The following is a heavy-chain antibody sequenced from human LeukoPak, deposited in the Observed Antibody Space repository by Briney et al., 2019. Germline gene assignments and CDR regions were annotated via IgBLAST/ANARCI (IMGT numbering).Heavy chain of an antibody. CDR2: IKQDGSEK. J-gene: IGHJ6*03. V-gene: IGHV3-7*01. CDR3: ARRAFYGDYNYYYYYMDV. Sequence: GGSLRLSCAASAFTFSSYGMHWVRQAPGKGLEWVANIKQDGSEKYYVDSVKGRFTISRDNAKNSLYLQMNSLRAEDTAVYYCARRAFYGDYNYYYYYMDVWGKGTTVTVSS. CDR1: AFTFSSYG. D-gene: IGHD4-17*01.